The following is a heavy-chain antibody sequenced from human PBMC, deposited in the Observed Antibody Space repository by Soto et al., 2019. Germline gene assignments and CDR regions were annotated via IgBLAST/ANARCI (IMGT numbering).Heavy chain of an antibody. D-gene: IGHD6-13*01. J-gene: IGHJ4*02. CDR3: RGGSSPQLVKYY. CDR2: IYYSGST. CDR1: GGSITSGGFY. V-gene: IGHV4-31*03. Sequence: PSETLSLTCTVSGGSITSGGFYWNWIRQYPGKDLEWIGYIYYSGSTYYNPSLKSRITISLDTSKNQSSLKLSSGTAAHTAVYFCRGGSSPQLVKYYWGQGHPVTVYS.